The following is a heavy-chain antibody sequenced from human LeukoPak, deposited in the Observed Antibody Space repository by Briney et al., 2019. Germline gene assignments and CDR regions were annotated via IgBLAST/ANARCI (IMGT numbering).Heavy chain of an antibody. CDR1: GYSFTSYW. Sequence: GESLKISYKGSGYSFTSYWIGWVRQMPGKGLEWMGIIYPGDSDTRYSPSFQGQVTISADKSISTAYLQWSSLKASDTAMYYCARFGPLGYCSGGSCYSAAFDIWGQGTMVTVSS. CDR2: IYPGDSDT. D-gene: IGHD2-15*01. CDR3: ARFGPLGYCSGGSCYSAAFDI. J-gene: IGHJ3*02. V-gene: IGHV5-51*01.